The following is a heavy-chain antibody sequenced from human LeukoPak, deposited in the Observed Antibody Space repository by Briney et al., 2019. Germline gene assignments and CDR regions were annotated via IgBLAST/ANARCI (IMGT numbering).Heavy chain of an antibody. V-gene: IGHV4-34*01. CDR1: GGSFSGYY. CDR3: ARGLYLVASAGKPGFDP. Sequence: SETLSLTCAVYGGSFSGYYWSWIRQPPGKGLEWIGEINHSGSTNYNPSLKSRVTISVDTSKNQFSLKLSSVTAAHTAVYYCARGLYLVASAGKPGFDPWGQGTLVTVSS. CDR2: INHSGST. D-gene: IGHD6-13*01. J-gene: IGHJ5*02.